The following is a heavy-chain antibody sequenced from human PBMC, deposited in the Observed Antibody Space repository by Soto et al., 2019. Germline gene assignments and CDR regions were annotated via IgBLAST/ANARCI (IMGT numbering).Heavy chain of an antibody. Sequence: QVQLVQSGAEVKKPGASVKVSCKASGYTFTSYGISWVRQAPGQGLEWMGWISAYDGNTNYAQKLQGRVTMTTDTSTSTAYMELRSLRSDDTAVYYCARDLFPAGGWYDDMFDYWGQGTLVTVSS. V-gene: IGHV1-18*01. CDR2: ISAYDGNT. J-gene: IGHJ4*02. CDR3: ARDLFPAGGWYDDMFDY. CDR1: GYTFTSYG. D-gene: IGHD6-19*01.